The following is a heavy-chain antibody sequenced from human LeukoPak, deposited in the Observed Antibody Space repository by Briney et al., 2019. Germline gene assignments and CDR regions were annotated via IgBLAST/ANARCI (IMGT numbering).Heavy chain of an antibody. V-gene: IGHV4-34*01. Sequence: SETLSLTCAVYGESFSSYYWSWIRQPPGKGLEWIGEINHSGNTNYNPSLKSRVTITVDTSKNQFSLRLSSVTAADTAVYYCARVDGDGYNIPDYWGQGTLVTVSS. CDR2: INHSGNT. D-gene: IGHD5-24*01. CDR3: ARVDGDGYNIPDY. CDR1: GESFSSYY. J-gene: IGHJ4*02.